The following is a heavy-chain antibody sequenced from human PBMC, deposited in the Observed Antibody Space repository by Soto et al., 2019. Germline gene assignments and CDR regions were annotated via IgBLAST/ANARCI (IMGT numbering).Heavy chain of an antibody. CDR1: GFNFWHYG. CDR2: FNPANQNT. Sequence: ASVEVFFKGSGFNFWHYGVSLIGQAPGQGLEWVGWFNPANQNTNYEQKFQDRVSMTADTSTSTAYMELRGLRSDDTAVYYCARVKFGDPFDPWGQGTLVTVSS. D-gene: IGHD2-21*02. J-gene: IGHJ5*02. V-gene: IGHV1-18*01. CDR3: ARVKFGDPFDP.